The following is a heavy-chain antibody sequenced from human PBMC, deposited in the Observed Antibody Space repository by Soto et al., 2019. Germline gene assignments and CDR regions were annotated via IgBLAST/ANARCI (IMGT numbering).Heavy chain of an antibody. CDR3: AKTFYDFWSGFDY. CDR2: ISGSGGST. V-gene: IGHV3-23*01. J-gene: IGHJ4*02. CDR1: GFTFSSYA. D-gene: IGHD3-3*01. Sequence: GGSLRLSCAASGFTFSSYAMSWVRQAPGKGLEWVSAISGSGGSTYYADSVKGRFTISRDNSKNMLYLQMNSLRAEDTAVYYCAKTFYDFWSGFDYWGQGTLVTVSS.